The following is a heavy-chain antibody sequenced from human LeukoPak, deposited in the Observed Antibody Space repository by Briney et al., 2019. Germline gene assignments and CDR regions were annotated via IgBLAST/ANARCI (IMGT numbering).Heavy chain of an antibody. V-gene: IGHV3-73*01. J-gene: IGHJ4*02. CDR3: TTADYVWGSYPLG. Sequence: GGSLKLSCAASGFTFSGSAMHWVRQASGKGLEWVGRIRSKANSYATAYAASVKGRFTISRDDSKNTLYLQMNSLKTEDTAVYYCTTADYVWGSYPLGWGQGTLVTVSS. D-gene: IGHD3-16*02. CDR2: IRSKANSYAT. CDR1: GFTFSGSA.